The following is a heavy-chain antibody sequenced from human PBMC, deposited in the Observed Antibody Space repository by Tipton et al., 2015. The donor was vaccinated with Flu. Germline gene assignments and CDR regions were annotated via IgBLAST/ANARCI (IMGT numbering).Heavy chain of an antibody. D-gene: IGHD4-11*01. Sequence: QLVQSGAEVKKPGASVKVSCKASGYTFTSYDINWVRQATGQGLEWMGWMNPNSGNTGYAQKFQGRVTMTRNTSISTAYMELSSLRSEDTAVYYWARDLNSNYLDLDFYYYVMDVWGQGTTVTVSS. CDR3: ARDLNSNYLDLDFYYYVMDV. J-gene: IGHJ6*02. V-gene: IGHV1-8*01. CDR1: GYTFTSYD. CDR2: MNPNSGNT.